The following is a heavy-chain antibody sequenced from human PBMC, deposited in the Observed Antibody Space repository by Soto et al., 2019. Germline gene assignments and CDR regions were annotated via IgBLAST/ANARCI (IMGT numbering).Heavy chain of an antibody. CDR2: ISYDGSNK. V-gene: IGHV3-30-3*01. D-gene: IGHD2-2*01. J-gene: IGHJ6*02. Sequence: PGGSLRLSCAASGFTFSSYAMHWVRQAPGTGLEWVAVISYDGSNKYYADSVKGRFTISRDNSKNTLYLQMNSLRAEDTAVYYCARDSVYCSSTSCSYYYYYYGMDVWGQGTTVTVSS. CDR3: ARDSVYCSSTSCSYYYYYYGMDV. CDR1: GFTFSSYA.